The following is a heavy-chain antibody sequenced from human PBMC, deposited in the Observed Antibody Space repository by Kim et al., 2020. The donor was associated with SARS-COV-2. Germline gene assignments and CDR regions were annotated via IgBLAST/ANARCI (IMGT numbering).Heavy chain of an antibody. CDR2: GST. D-gene: IGHD6-19*01. CDR3: VNFGGWPDY. J-gene: IGHJ4*02. V-gene: IGHV3-64D*06. Sequence: GSTYYADSVKGRFTISRDNSKNTLYLQMSSLRAEDTAVYYCVNFGGWPDYWGQGTLVTVSS.